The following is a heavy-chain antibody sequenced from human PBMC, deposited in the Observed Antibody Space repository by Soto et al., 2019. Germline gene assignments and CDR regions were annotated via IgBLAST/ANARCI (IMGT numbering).Heavy chain of an antibody. J-gene: IGHJ4*02. V-gene: IGHV1-3*01. D-gene: IGHD4-17*01. CDR3: ASEIDATTATSLDY. Sequence: QVQLVQSGAEVKKPGASVKVSCKASGYTFSGSVMHWVRQAPGQGLEWMGWINADNGNTKYSQKFQGRVTMTWDTSASTAYTELSSLRSEDTAIYYCASEIDATTATSLDYWGQGNLVTVSS. CDR2: INADNGNT. CDR1: GYTFSGSV.